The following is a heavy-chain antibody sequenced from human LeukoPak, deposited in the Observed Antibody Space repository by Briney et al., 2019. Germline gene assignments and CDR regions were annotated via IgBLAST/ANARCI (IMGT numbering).Heavy chain of an antibody. D-gene: IGHD6-19*01. V-gene: IGHV4-61*02. J-gene: IGHJ4*02. CDR1: GGSISSGSYY. CDR3: ARDPGSGWYGVDY. Sequence: PSQTLSLTCTVSGGSISSGSYYWSCIRQPARKGLEWIGRIYTSGSTNYNPSLKSRVTISVDTSKNQFSLKLSSVTAADTAVYYCARDPGSGWYGVDYWGQGTLVTVSS. CDR2: IYTSGST.